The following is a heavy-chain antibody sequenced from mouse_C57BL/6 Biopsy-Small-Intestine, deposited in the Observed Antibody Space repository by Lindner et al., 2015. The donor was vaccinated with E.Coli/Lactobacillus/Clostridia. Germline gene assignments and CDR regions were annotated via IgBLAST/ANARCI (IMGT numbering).Heavy chain of an antibody. V-gene: IGHV1-39*01. D-gene: IGHD6-1*01. J-gene: IGHJ4*01. Sequence: VQLQESGPELVKPGASVKISCKASGYSFTDYNMNWVKQSNGKSLEWIGVINPNYGTTSYNQKFKGKATLTADMSSNTAYMELHSLTLEDSAVYYCATGPLYALDYWGQGTSVTVSS. CDR1: GYSFTDYN. CDR3: ATGPLYALDY. CDR2: INPNYGTT.